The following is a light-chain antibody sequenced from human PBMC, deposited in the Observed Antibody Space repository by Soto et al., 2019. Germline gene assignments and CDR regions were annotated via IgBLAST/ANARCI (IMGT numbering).Light chain of an antibody. V-gene: IGKV1-39*01. Sequence: DIQMTQSPSSLSASVGDRVTITCRASQSIRSDLNWYQHKPGKAPKLLIYATSTLQSGVPSRFSGSGSGTEFTLIISSLQPEYFATYYCQQSFSTPPYTFGQGTKLEIK. CDR3: QQSFSTPPYT. CDR2: ATS. J-gene: IGKJ2*01. CDR1: QSIRSD.